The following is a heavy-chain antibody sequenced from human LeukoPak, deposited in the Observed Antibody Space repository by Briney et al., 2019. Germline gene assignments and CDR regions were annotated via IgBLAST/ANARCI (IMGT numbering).Heavy chain of an antibody. Sequence: GGSLRLSCAASGFTFSSCEMNWVRQAPGKGLEWLSYISNSGSSKYYADSVRGRFTISRDNAKNSLYLQMNSLRAEDTAVYYCARARVPGELNYWGQGTLVTVSS. CDR3: ARARVPGELNY. D-gene: IGHD3-10*01. CDR2: ISNSGSSK. J-gene: IGHJ4*02. CDR1: GFTFSSCE. V-gene: IGHV3-48*03.